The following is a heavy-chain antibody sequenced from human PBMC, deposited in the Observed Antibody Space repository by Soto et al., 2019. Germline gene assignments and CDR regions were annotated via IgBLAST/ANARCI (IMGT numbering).Heavy chain of an antibody. Sequence: DVQLVESGGGLIQPGGSLRLSCAAFGLTVSGKKYMAWVRQAPGKGLEWVSGLYDVDGTYYADSVKGRFTTSGDSSKTIVYLQMDSLRPDDTAVYDCASWHLPEHAYDVWGQGTTVTVSS. V-gene: IGHV3-53*01. J-gene: IGHJ3*01. D-gene: IGHD1-1*01. CDR1: GLTVSGKKY. CDR3: ASWHLPEHAYDV. CDR2: LYDVDGT.